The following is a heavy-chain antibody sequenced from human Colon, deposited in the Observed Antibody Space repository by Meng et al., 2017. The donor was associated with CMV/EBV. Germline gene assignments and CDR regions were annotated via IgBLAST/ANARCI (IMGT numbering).Heavy chain of an antibody. CDR1: GFDVSDNH. CDR2: IYGDGYT. V-gene: IGHV3-53*01. J-gene: IGHJ4*02. CDR3: ATGQDRYHY. D-gene: IGHD1-1*01. Sequence: GESLKISCVVSGFDVSDNHINWVRQAPGKGLEWVSTIYGDGYTNSADSVKGRFAISRDNPKNRVFLQMNSLRAEDTAVYYCATGQDRYHYWGQGTLVTVSS.